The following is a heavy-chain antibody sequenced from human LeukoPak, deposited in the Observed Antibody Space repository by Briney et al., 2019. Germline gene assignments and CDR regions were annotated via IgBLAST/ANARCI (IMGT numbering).Heavy chain of an antibody. CDR3: ARALYDFWSGYYIANYMDV. CDR1: GFTFSGYW. D-gene: IGHD3-3*01. J-gene: IGHJ6*03. Sequence: GGSLRLSCAASGFTFSGYWMHWVRQAPGKGLVWVSRINTDGSSTSYADSVKGRLTISRDNAKNTLFLQMNGLRAEDTAVYYCARALYDFWSGYYIANYMDVWGKGTPVTVSS. V-gene: IGHV3-74*01. CDR2: INTDGSST.